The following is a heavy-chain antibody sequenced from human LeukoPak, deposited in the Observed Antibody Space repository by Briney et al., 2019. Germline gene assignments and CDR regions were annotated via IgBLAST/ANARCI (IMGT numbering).Heavy chain of an antibody. CDR3: ARGLRYCSSTRCYAGLDY. Sequence: SETLSLTCAVYGLSFSGYYWSWIRQPPGKGLEWIAEINHSGGTNYNPSLKSRVIITANTTNNRFLLKLSSVAAADTAVYYCARGLRYCSSTRCYAGLDYWGQGTLFTAS. CDR1: GLSFSGYY. CDR2: INHSGGT. V-gene: IGHV4-34*01. D-gene: IGHD2-2*01. J-gene: IGHJ4*02.